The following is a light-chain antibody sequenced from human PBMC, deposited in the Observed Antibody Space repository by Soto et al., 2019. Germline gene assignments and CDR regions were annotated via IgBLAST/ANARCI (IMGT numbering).Light chain of an antibody. J-gene: IGLJ2*01. CDR2: GNS. CDR3: QSYDSSLSAVV. Sequence: QSVLTQPPSVSGAPGRRVTISCTGSSSTIGAGYDVHWYQQLPGTAPKVLIYGNSNRPSGVPDRFSGSKSGTSASLAITGLQAEDEADYYCQSYDSSLSAVVFGGGTKLTVL. V-gene: IGLV1-40*01. CDR1: SSTIGAGYD.